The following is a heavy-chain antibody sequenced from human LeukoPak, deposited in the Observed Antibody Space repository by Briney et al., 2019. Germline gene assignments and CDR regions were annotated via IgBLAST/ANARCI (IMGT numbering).Heavy chain of an antibody. J-gene: IGHJ4*02. CDR1: GGSININTYY. D-gene: IGHD4-17*01. CDR2: IYYSGST. CDR3: ARVPTVTFFDY. V-gene: IGHV4-39*07. Sequence: SETLSLTCTVSGGSININTYYWGWIRQPPGKGLEWIGSIYYSGSTYYNPSLKSRVTISVDTSKNQFSLKLSSVTAADTAVYYCARVPTVTFFDYWGQGTLVTVSS.